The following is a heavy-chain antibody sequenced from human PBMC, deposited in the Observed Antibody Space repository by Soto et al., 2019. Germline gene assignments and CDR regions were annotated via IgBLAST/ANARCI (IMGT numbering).Heavy chain of an antibody. J-gene: IGHJ6*02. CDR2: ISSNGGST. CDR1: GFTFSSYA. Sequence: PGGSLRLSCSASGFTFSSYAMHWVRQAPGKGLEYVSAISSNGGSTYYADSVKGRFTISRDNSKNTLYLQMSSLRAEDTAVYYCVKDSYGFGEFMPYYYYGMDVWGQGTTVTVSS. V-gene: IGHV3-64D*06. D-gene: IGHD3-10*01. CDR3: VKDSYGFGEFMPYYYYGMDV.